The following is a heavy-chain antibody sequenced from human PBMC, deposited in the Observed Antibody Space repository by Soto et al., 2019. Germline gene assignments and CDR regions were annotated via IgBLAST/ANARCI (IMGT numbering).Heavy chain of an antibody. J-gene: IGHJ4*02. V-gene: IGHV4-34*01. CDR2: INHSGST. CDR3: ARGGWKPPSFSGSTRQPKQGNDY. CDR1: GGSFSGYY. D-gene: IGHD1-26*01. Sequence: QVQLQQWGAGLLKPSETLSLTCAVYGGSFSGYYWSWIRQPPGKGLEWIGEINHSGSTNYNPSLKSRVTISVDTSKNQFSLKLSSVTAADTAVYYCARGGWKPPSFSGSTRQPKQGNDYWGQGTLVTVSS.